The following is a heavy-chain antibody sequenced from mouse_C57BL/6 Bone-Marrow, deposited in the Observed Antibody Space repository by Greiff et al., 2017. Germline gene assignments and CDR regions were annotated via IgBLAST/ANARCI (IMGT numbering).Heavy chain of an antibody. CDR2: IRLKSDNYAT. Sequence: EVKVEESGGGLVQPGGSMKLSCVASGFTFSNYWMNWVRQSPEKGLEWVAQIRLKSDNYATHYAESVKGRFTISRDDSKSSVYLQMNNLRAEDTGIYYCTGDYGSSYPVAYWGQGTLVTVSA. V-gene: IGHV6-3*01. CDR3: TGDYGSSYPVAY. D-gene: IGHD1-1*01. CDR1: GFTFSNYW. J-gene: IGHJ3*01.